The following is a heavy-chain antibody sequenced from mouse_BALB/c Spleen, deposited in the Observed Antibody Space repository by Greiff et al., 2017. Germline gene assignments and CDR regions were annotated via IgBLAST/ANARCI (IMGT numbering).Heavy chain of an antibody. CDR1: GFNIKDYY. CDR2: IDPENGDT. D-gene: IGHD1-1*01. CDR3: NAEIITTVPFAY. V-gene: IGHV14-4*02. Sequence: EVQLQQSGAELVRSGASVKLSCTASGFNIKDYYMHWVKQRPEQGLEWIGWIDPENGDTEYAPKFQGKATMTADTSSNTAYLQLSSLTSEDTAVYYCNAEIITTVPFAYWGQGTLVTVSA. J-gene: IGHJ3*01.